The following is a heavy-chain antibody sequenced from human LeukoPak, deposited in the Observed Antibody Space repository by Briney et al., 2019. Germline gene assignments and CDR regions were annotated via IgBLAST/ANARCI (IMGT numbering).Heavy chain of an antibody. Sequence: GGSLRLSCAASGFTFSSYEMNWVRQAPGKGLEWVSYISSSGSTIYYADSVKGRFTISRDNAKNSLYLQMNGLRAEDTAAYYCMRGATDTTRWFDHWGQGTLVAVSS. V-gene: IGHV3-48*03. CDR3: MRGATDTTRWFDH. CDR1: GFTFSSYE. J-gene: IGHJ5*02. CDR2: ISSSGSTI. D-gene: IGHD1-7*01.